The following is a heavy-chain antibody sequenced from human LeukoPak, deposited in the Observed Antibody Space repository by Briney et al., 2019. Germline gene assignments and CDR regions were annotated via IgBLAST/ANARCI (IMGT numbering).Heavy chain of an antibody. CDR1: GFTFSSYA. CDR3: AKDREVVVVAATTFDI. Sequence: SGGSLRLSCAASGFTFSSYAMSWVRQAPGKGLEWVSAISGSGGSTYYADSVKGRFAISSDNSTNTLYLQMNSLRAEDTAVYYCAKDREVVVVAATTFDIWGQGTMVTVSS. D-gene: IGHD2-15*01. V-gene: IGHV3-23*01. J-gene: IGHJ3*02. CDR2: ISGSGGST.